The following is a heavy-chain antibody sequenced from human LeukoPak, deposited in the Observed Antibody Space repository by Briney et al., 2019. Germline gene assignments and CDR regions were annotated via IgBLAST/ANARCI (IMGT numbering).Heavy chain of an antibody. CDR2: IWYDGSNK. J-gene: IGHJ4*02. V-gene: IGHV3-33*01. CDR1: GFTFSSYG. CDR3: ARRDGCNLNYFDY. D-gene: IGHD5-24*01. Sequence: PGGSLRLSCAASGFTFSSYGMHWVRQAPGKGLEWVAVIWYDGSNKYYADSVKGRFTISRDNSKNTLYLQMNSLRVEDTAVYYCARRDGCNLNYFDYWGQGTLVTVSS.